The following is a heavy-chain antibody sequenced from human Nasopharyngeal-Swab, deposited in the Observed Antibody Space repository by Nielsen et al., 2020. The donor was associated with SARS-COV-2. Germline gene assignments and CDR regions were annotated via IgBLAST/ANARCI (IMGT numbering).Heavy chain of an antibody. Sequence: PGKGLEWIGEINHSGSTNYNPSLKSRVTISVDTSKNQFSLKLSSVPAADTAVYYCARGRARITMVRGVKQQHFDYWGQGTLVTVSS. D-gene: IGHD3-10*01. CDR3: ARGRARITMVRGVKQQHFDY. J-gene: IGHJ4*02. V-gene: IGHV4-34*01. CDR2: INHSGST.